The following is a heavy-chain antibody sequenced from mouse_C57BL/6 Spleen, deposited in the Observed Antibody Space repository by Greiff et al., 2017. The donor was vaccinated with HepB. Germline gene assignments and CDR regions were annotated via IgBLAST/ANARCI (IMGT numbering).Heavy chain of an antibody. J-gene: IGHJ1*03. D-gene: IGHD1-1*01. CDR3: ARGGSSLRYFDV. CDR2: IYPGSGST. V-gene: IGHV1-55*01. Sequence: QVQLQQPGAELVKPGASVKMSCKASGYTFTSYWITWVKQRPGQGLAWIGDIYPGSGSTNYNEKFKSKATLTVDTSSSTAYMQLSSLTSEDSAVYYCARGGSSLRYFDVWGTGTTVTVSS. CDR1: GYTFTSYW.